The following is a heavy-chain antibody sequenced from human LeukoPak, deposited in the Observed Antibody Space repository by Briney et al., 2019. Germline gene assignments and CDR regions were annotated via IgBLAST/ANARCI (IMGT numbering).Heavy chain of an antibody. V-gene: IGHV4-39*07. Sequence: SETLSLTCTVSGGSISSYYWGWIRQPPGKGLEWIGSIYYSGSTYYNPSLKSRVTISVDTSKNQFSLKLSSVTAADTAVYYCARNLGGAVAAWYNWFDPWGQGTLVTVSS. J-gene: IGHJ5*02. CDR1: GGSISSYY. CDR2: IYYSGST. CDR3: ARNLGGAVAAWYNWFDP. D-gene: IGHD6-19*01.